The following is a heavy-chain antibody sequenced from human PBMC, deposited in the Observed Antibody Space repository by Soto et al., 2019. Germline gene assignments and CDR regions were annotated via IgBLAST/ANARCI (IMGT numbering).Heavy chain of an antibody. Sequence: EVQLLESGGDLIQPGGSLRLSCAASGFTFSTYAMNWVRQAPGKGLEWVSLITSSGDSTYYADSVKGRFTISRDNSKNTLYLQMNSLRADDTAVYYCAKAKGSSYGTEYSQHWGQGTLVTVSS. CDR2: ITSSGDST. D-gene: IGHD6-13*01. CDR3: AKAKGSSYGTEYSQH. CDR1: GFTFSTYA. V-gene: IGHV3-23*01. J-gene: IGHJ1*01.